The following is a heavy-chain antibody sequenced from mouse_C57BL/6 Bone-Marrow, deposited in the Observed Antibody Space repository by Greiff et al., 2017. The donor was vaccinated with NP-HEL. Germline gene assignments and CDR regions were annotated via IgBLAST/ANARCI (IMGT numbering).Heavy chain of an antibody. Sequence: VHLVESGAELMKPGASVKLSCKATGYTFTGYWIEWVKQRPGHGLEWIGEILPGSGSTNYNEKFKGKATFTADTSSNTAYMQLSSLTTEDSAIYYCASTHYYGSSYDWYFDVWGTGTTVTVSS. J-gene: IGHJ1*03. D-gene: IGHD1-1*01. CDR2: ILPGSGST. CDR3: ASTHYYGSSYDWYFDV. V-gene: IGHV1-9*01. CDR1: GYTFTGYW.